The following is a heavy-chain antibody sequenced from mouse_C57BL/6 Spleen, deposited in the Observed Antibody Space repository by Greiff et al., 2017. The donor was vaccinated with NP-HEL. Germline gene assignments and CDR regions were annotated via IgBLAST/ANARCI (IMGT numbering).Heavy chain of an antibody. J-gene: IGHJ4*01. CDR1: GYTFTSYT. CDR2: INPSSGYT. CDR3: ARSGTGYAMDY. V-gene: IGHV1-4*01. D-gene: IGHD4-1*01. Sequence: QVQLKESGAELARPGASVKMSCKASGYTFTSYTMHWVKQRPGQGLEWIGYINPSSGYTKYNQKFKDKATLTADKSSSTAYMQLSSLTSEDSAVYYCARSGTGYAMDYWGQGTSVTVSS.